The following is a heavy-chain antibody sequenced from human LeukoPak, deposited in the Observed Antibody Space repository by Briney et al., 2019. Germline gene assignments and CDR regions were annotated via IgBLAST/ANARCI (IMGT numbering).Heavy chain of an antibody. J-gene: IGHJ6*02. CDR2: IIPIFGTA. V-gene: IGHV1-69*01. CDR3: ARGLVVVVAATPLDV. CDR1: GGPFSSYA. D-gene: IGHD2-15*01. Sequence: SVKVSCKASGGPFSSYAISWVRQAPGQGLEWMGGIIPIFGTANYAQKFQGRVTITADESTSTAYMELSSLRSEDTAMYYCARGLVVVVAATPLDVWGQGTTVTVSS.